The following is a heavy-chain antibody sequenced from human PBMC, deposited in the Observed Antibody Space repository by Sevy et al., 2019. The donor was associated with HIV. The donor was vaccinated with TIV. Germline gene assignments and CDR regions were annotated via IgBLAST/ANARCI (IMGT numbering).Heavy chain of an antibody. CDR2: TYYRSKWYN. CDR1: GDSVSSNSAA. D-gene: IGHD6-13*01. V-gene: IGHV6-1*01. Sequence: SQTLSLTCAISGDSVSSNSAAWNWIRQSPSRGLEWLGRTYYRSKWYNDYAVSVKSRITINPDTSKNKFSLQLNSVPPEDTAVYYCARGPLRDSSSWPAPRGWFDPWGQGTLVTVSS. J-gene: IGHJ5*02. CDR3: ARGPLRDSSSWPAPRGWFDP.